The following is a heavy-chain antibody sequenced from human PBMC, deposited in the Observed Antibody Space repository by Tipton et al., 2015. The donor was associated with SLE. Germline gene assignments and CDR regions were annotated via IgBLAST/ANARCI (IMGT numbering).Heavy chain of an antibody. V-gene: IGHV3-21*04. D-gene: IGHD6-6*01. J-gene: IGHJ4*02. CDR3: ARASSSSEGEPLLLMGFDY. CDR2: ISSSSSYI. CDR1: GFTFSSYS. Sequence: SLRLSCAASGFTFSSYSMNWVRQAPGKGLEWVSSISSSSSYIYYADSVKGRFTISRDNAKNSLYLQMSSLRAEDTALYYCARASSSSEGEPLLLMGFDYWGQGILVIVSS.